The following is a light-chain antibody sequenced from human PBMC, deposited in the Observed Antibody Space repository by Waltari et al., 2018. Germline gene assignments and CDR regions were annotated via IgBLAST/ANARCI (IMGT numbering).Light chain of an antibody. CDR2: DVS. V-gene: IGLV2-14*01. CDR3: SSYTSSSTYV. Sequence: QSALTQPASLSGSPGQSITIPCTGTITDVGGSNYVSWYQPHPGKAPKLMIYDVSNRPSGVSNRFSGSKSGNTASLTISGLQAEDEADYYCSSYTSSSTYVFGTGTKVTVL. J-gene: IGLJ1*01. CDR1: ITDVGGSNY.